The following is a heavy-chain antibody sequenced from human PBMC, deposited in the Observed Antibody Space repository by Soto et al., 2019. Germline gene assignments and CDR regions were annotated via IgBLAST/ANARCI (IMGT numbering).Heavy chain of an antibody. CDR1: GGSISRGGYY. CDR3: ASLSAGYYYDSSGYYFDY. CDR2: IYSSGST. J-gene: IGHJ4*02. Sequence: LSLTCTVSGGSISRGGYYWSWIRQLPGKSLEWTGYIYSSGSTYYNASLKNRVTISVDTSKNQFSLTLTSVTAADTAVYYCASLSAGYYYDSSGYYFDYWGQGTLVTVSS. V-gene: IGHV4-31*03. D-gene: IGHD3-22*01.